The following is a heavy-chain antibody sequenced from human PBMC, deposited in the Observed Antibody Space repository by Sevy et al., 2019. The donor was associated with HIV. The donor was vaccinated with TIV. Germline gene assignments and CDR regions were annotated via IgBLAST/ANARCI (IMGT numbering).Heavy chain of an antibody. CDR2: ISYDGSNK. V-gene: IGHV3-30-3*01. CDR3: ARDAEAYSSVGWSWYYYGMDV. D-gene: IGHD6-25*01. Sequence: GGSLRLSCAASGFTFSSYSMHWVRQAPGKGLEWVAVISYDGSNKYYADSVKGRFTISRANSKNTLYLQMNSLRAEDTAVYYCARDAEAYSSVGWSWYYYGMDVWGKGTTVTVSS. J-gene: IGHJ6*04. CDR1: GFTFSSYS.